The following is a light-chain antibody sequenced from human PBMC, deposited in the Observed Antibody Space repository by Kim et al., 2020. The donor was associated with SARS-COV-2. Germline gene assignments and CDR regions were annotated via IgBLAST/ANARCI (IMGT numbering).Light chain of an antibody. CDR3: QAWDSRTVI. J-gene: IGLJ2*01. CDR1: DLGNTY. Sequence: SGSPGQSATLTCSGDDLGNTYVCWYQQKPGQSPLLVIYQDNKRPSGIPERFSGSNSGNTATLTISATQAMDEADYYCQAWDSRTVIFGGGTQLTVL. CDR2: QDN. V-gene: IGLV3-1*01.